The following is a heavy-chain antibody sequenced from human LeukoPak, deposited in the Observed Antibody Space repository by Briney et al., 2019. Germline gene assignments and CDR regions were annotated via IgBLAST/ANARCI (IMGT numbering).Heavy chain of an antibody. D-gene: IGHD3-22*01. CDR2: ISSDGSNK. CDR1: GFSFSNYA. CDR3: AREWDYDSTGVFDH. V-gene: IGHV3-30-3*01. Sequence: GGSLRLSCAASGFSFSNYAMHWVRQAPGQGLEWVSVISSDGSNKYYADSVKGRFTISRDNSKNTLYLQMNNLSAEDTAIYFCAREWDYDSTGVFDHWGQGTLVTVSS. J-gene: IGHJ4*02.